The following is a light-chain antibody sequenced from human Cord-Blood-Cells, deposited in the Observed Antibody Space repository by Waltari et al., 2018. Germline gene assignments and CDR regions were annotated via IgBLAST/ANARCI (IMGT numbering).Light chain of an antibody. CDR3: CSYAGSYTYV. CDR1: SSDVGGYNY. V-gene: IGLV2-11*01. Sequence: QSALTQPRSVSGSPGQSVTISCTGTSSDVGGYNYVSWCQQHPGKAPKLMIYDVSKRPSGVPDRFSGSKSGNTASLTSSGLQAEDEADYYCCSYAGSYTYVFGTGTKVTVL. CDR2: DVS. J-gene: IGLJ1*01.